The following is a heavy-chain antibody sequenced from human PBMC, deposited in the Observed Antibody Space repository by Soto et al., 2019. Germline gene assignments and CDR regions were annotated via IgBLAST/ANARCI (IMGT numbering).Heavy chain of an antibody. CDR2: FYYSGST. CDR3: ALRGSFYPFDY. J-gene: IGHJ4*02. D-gene: IGHD2-15*01. V-gene: IGHV4-31*03. Sequence: QVQLQESGPGLVKPSQTLSLTCTVSGGSISSGGYYWSWIRQHPGKGLEWIGYFYYSGSTYYNPSLKFRVNISVDTAKNQFSLKLSSVTAADTAVYYCALRGSFYPFDYWGQGTLVTVSS. CDR1: GGSISSGGYY.